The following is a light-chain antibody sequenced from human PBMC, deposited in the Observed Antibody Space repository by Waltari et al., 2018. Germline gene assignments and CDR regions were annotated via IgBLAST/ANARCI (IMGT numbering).Light chain of an antibody. J-gene: IGLJ2*01. CDR2: GRT. Sequence: WYQEHPGNSPKTIIYGRTERPSGVSTRFSGPKSGITASLTISGLQADDAADYFCSSYTGRGTVIFGRGTMVTVL. CDR3: SSYTGRGTVI. V-gene: IGLV2-14*02.